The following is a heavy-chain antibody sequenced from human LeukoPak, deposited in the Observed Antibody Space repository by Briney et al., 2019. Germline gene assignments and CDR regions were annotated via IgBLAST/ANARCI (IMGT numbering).Heavy chain of an antibody. CDR1: GFTYSNYA. CDR3: AKSIVNSGTYIPFDY. CDR2: ISGSGRST. V-gene: IGHV3-23*01. J-gene: IGHJ4*02. Sequence: PGGSLRLSCAASGFTYSNYAMNWVRQAPGKGLEWVSVISGSGRSTYYADSEKGRFTISRDKSKNSLYLQMNSLRVEDTAIYYCAKSIVNSGTYIPFDYWGQGTLVTVSS. D-gene: IGHD1-26*01.